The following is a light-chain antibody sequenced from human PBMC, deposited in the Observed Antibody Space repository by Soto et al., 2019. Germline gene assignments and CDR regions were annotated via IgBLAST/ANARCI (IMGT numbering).Light chain of an antibody. CDR2: DAS. V-gene: IGKV3-11*01. CDR1: RSVSSY. Sequence: EIVLTQSPATLSLSPGERATLSCRASRSVSSYLAWYQQKPGQAPRLLIYDASNRATGIPARFSGSGSGTSFTLTISSLEPEDFAVYYCQQRSNWPPYTFGQGTKLEIK. J-gene: IGKJ2*01. CDR3: QQRSNWPPYT.